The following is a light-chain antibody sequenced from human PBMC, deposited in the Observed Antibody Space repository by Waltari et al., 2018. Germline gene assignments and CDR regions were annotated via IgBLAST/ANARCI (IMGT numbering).Light chain of an antibody. CDR2: DAS. V-gene: IGKV1-33*01. CDR1: QDITNC. CDR3: QQYDVLQYT. J-gene: IGKJ3*01. Sequence: DIQMTQSPSSLSASVGDRVTITCQAIQDITNCLNWYQQKPGQAPKLLIYDASNLKTGVPSRFSGRGFGTDFTFTISSLQPEDVATYYCQQYDVLQYTFGPGTKVNLK.